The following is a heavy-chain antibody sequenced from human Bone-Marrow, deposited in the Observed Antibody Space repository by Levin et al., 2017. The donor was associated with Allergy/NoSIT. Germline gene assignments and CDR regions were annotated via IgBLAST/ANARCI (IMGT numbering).Heavy chain of an antibody. Sequence: TGGSLRLSCAASGFTFSDYYMSWIRQAPGKGLEWVSYISSSSSYTNYADSVKGRFTISRDNAKNSLYLQMNSLRAEDTAVYYCARGSGWYYGFDIWGQGTMVTVSS. CDR3: ARGSGWYYGFDI. CDR2: ISSSSSYT. J-gene: IGHJ3*02. CDR1: GFTFSDYY. D-gene: IGHD6-19*01. V-gene: IGHV3-11*06.